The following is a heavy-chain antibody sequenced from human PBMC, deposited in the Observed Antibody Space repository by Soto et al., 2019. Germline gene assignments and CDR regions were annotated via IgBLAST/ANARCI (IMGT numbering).Heavy chain of an antibody. CDR2: IYPGDSDS. D-gene: IGHD2-2*01. CDR3: AKHEGYCSTATCSNFDY. J-gene: IGHJ4*02. CDR1: GFTFTSYW. Sequence: GESLKISCKGSGFTFTSYWIAWVRQMPGKGLEWIGIIYPGDSDSSYSPSFQGQVTISADKSINTAYLHWSSLKASDTAIYYCAKHEGYCSTATCSNFDYWGQGTLVTVSS. V-gene: IGHV5-51*01.